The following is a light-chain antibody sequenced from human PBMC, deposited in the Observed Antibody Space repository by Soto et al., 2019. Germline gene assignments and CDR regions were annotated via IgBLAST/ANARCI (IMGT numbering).Light chain of an antibody. CDR3: MQAISPSLT. Sequence: DIVMTQTPLSLSVTPGQPASISCKSSHSHLHSDGKTYLYCYCRRQPVSTGPDLEVSSRFSGVPHRTSGSGSGTDFTLKISRVEADDVDIYFSMQAISPSLTFGGGTRVEIK. CDR2: EVS. J-gene: IGKJ4*01. CDR1: HSHLHSDGKTY. V-gene: IGKV2-29*01.